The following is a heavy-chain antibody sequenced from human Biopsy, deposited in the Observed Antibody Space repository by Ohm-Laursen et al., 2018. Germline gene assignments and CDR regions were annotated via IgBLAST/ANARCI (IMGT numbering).Heavy chain of an antibody. CDR1: GYSFINYG. V-gene: IGHV1-69*01. Sequence: SSVKGSCKASGYSFINYGFSWVRQAPGQGLEWMGGIIPMFGTANYAQMFQGRVTISADESTSTSYMELSSLTTEDTAIYYCARGPHSGSHSCFDYWGRGTLVTVS. CDR3: ARGPHSGSHSCFDY. D-gene: IGHD1-26*01. J-gene: IGHJ4*02. CDR2: IIPMFGTA.